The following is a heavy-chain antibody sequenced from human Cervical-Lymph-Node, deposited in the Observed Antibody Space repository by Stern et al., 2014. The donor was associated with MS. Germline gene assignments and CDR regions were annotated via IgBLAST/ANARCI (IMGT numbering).Heavy chain of an antibody. V-gene: IGHV1-2*06. Sequence: QVQLVQSGAEVKKPGASVNVSCKASGYTFTDYYVHWERQAPGQGLQWVGLIGTTSGNTIYAREFEARVTITRDTSVDTAYLELRGLTSADTAVYYCTREGPMARGDYWGQGTLVTVSS. D-gene: IGHD5-24*01. J-gene: IGHJ4*02. CDR1: GYTFTDYY. CDR2: IGTTSGNT. CDR3: TREGPMARGDY.